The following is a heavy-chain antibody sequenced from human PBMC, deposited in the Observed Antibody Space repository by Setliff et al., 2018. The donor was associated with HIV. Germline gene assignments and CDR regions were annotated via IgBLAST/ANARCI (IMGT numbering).Heavy chain of an antibody. CDR3: AAGGLRYFDWLLE. CDR2: IYHSGST. CDR1: GYSISSGYY. D-gene: IGHD3-9*01. Sequence: LSLTCAVSGYSISSGYYWGWIRQPPGKGLEWIGSIYHSGSTYYNPSLKSRVTISVDTSKNQFSLKLSSVTAADTAVYYCAAGGLRYFDWLLEWGQGTLVTVSS. J-gene: IGHJ4*02. V-gene: IGHV4-38-2*01.